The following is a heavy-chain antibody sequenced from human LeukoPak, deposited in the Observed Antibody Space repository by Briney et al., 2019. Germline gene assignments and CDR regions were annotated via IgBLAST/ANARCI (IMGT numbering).Heavy chain of an antibody. D-gene: IGHD3-10*01. CDR3: ARSSDTIYYDY. Sequence: SETLSLTCTVSGGSISRYYWSWIREPPGKGLEWIGYVYYSGGADYNPSLKSRVTISVDTSRNQFSLNLRSVAAADTAVYYCARSSDTIYYDYWGQGTLVTVSS. V-gene: IGHV4-59*01. J-gene: IGHJ4*02. CDR1: GGSISRYY. CDR2: VYYSGGA.